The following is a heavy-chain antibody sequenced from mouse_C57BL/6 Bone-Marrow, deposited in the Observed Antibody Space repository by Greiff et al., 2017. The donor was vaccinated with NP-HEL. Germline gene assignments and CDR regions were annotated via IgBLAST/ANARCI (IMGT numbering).Heavy chain of an antibody. CDR3: ATAYY. CDR2: IDPSDSYT. V-gene: IGHV1-69*01. J-gene: IGHJ2*01. D-gene: IGHD1-2*01. Sequence: QVQLQQSGAELVMPGASVKLSCKASGYTFTSYWMHWVKQRPGQGLEWIGEIDPSDSYTNYNQKFKGKSTLTVDKSSSTAYMQLSSLTSEDSAVYYCATAYYWGQGTTLTVSS. CDR1: GYTFTSYW.